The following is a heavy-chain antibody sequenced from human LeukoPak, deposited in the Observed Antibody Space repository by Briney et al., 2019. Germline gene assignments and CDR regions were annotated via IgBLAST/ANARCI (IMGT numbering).Heavy chain of an antibody. Sequence: QPGGSLRLSCAASGFTVSSNHMSWVRQAPGKGLEWVSVIYSGGSTGYADSVKGRFTISRDNLKNTLYLQMNSLRAEDTAVYYCARGPAGYNWGQGTLVTFSS. D-gene: IGHD1-1*01. V-gene: IGHV3-53*01. CDR3: ARGPAGYN. CDR1: GFTVSSNH. CDR2: IYSGGST. J-gene: IGHJ4*02.